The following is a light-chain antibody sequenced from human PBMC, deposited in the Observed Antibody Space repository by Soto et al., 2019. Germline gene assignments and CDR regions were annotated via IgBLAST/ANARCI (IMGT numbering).Light chain of an antibody. CDR1: QGISNY. CDR3: QKYNSAAWT. V-gene: IGKV1-27*01. CDR2: AAS. J-gene: IGKJ1*01. Sequence: DIQMTQSPSSLSASVGDRVTITCRASQGISNYLAWYQQKPGKVPKLLIYAASSLHSGVPSRFSGSGSGTYFTLTISSLQPEDVGTYYCQKYNSAAWTFGQGTKVEIK.